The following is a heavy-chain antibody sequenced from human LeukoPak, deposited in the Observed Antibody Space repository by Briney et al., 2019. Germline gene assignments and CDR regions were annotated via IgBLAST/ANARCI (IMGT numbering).Heavy chain of an antibody. CDR3: AKVRGSRITIFGVVIFASGGMDV. J-gene: IGHJ6*02. CDR2: ISGSGGST. V-gene: IGHV3-23*01. D-gene: IGHD3-3*01. CDR1: GFTFSSYA. Sequence: PGGSLRLSCAASGFTFSSYAMSLVRQAPGKGLEWVSAISGSGGSTYYADSVKGRFTISRDNSKNTLYLQMNSLRAEDTAVYYCAKVRGSRITIFGVVIFASGGMDVWGQGTTVTVSS.